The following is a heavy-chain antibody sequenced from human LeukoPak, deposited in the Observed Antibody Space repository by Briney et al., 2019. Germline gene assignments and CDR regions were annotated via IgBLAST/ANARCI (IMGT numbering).Heavy chain of an antibody. CDR1: GGSISSGSYY. D-gene: IGHD2-2*01. V-gene: IGHV4-61*02. Sequence: PSQTLSLTCTVSGGSISSGSYYWSWIRQPAGKGLEWIGRIYTSGSTNYNPSLKSRVTISVDTSKNQFSLKLSSVTAADTAVYYCARAKKLSRVPALYYYYYYMDVWGKGTTVTVSS. J-gene: IGHJ6*03. CDR2: IYTSGST. CDR3: ARAKKLSRVPALYYYYYYMDV.